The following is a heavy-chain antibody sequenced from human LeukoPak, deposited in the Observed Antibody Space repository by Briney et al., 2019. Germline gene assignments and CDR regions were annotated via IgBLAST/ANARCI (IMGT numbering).Heavy chain of an antibody. CDR3: ARGSVGSSWTPFDY. D-gene: IGHD6-13*01. Sequence: ARGSLRLSCAASGFTFSSYDMHWVRQATGKGLEWVSAIGTAGDTYYPGSVKGRFTISRENAKNSLYLQMNSLRAGDTAVYYCARGSVGSSWTPFDYWGQGTLVTVSS. J-gene: IGHJ4*02. CDR2: IGTAGDT. CDR1: GFTFSSYD. V-gene: IGHV3-13*01.